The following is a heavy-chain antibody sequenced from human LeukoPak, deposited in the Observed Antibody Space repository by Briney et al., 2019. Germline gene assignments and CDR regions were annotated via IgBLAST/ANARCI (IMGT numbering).Heavy chain of an antibody. J-gene: IGHJ5*01. CDR1: GFTFSSYA. V-gene: IGHV3-23*01. CDR2: ISGSGGST. CDR3: GYYNSGSYSTPDS. Sequence: GGSLRLSCAASGFTFSSYAMSWVRQAPGKGLEWVSAISGSGGSTNYADSVKGRFTISRDNSKNTLYLQMKTLRSEDTAVYYCGYYNSGSYSTPDSWGQGTQVTVSS. D-gene: IGHD3-10*01.